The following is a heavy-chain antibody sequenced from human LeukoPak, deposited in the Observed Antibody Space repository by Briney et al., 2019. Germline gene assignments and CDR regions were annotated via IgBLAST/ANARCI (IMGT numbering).Heavy chain of an antibody. CDR3: AFSGAYYYDSSGYSDY. D-gene: IGHD3-22*01. Sequence: SETLSLTCSVSGYSITSGFYWGWIRQPPGKGLEWIGSVYHSGRTDYNPSLKSRVTISVDTSKNQFSLKLSSVTAADTAVYYCAFSGAYYYDSSGYSDYWGQGTLVTVSS. CDR1: GYSITSGFY. V-gene: IGHV4-38-2*02. CDR2: VYHSGRT. J-gene: IGHJ4*02.